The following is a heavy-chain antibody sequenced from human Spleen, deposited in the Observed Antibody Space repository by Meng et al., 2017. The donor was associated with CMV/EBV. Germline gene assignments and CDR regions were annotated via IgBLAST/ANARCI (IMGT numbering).Heavy chain of an antibody. CDR1: GYTFSTHY. V-gene: IGHV1-46*01. Sequence: ASVKVSCKASGYTFSTHYMHWVRQAPGQGLEWMGIINPYSDTTRYAEKFQGRVTMTGDTSFSTAYMELRNLRSDDTAVYYCARGQVFSWGQGTLVTVSS. J-gene: IGHJ4*02. CDR3: ARGQVFS. CDR2: INPYSDTT.